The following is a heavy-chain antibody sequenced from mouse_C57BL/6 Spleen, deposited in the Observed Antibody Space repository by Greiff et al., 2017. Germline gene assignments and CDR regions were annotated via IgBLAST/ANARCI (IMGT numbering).Heavy chain of an antibody. J-gene: IGHJ4*01. Sequence: QVQLQQPGAELVKPGASVKMSCKASGYTFTSYWITWVKQRPGQGLEWIGDIYPGSGSTNYNEKFKIKATLTVDTSSSTAYMQLSSLTSEDSAVYYCARVYYGSSYGYAMDYWGQGTSVTVSS. CDR3: ARVYYGSSYGYAMDY. D-gene: IGHD1-1*01. CDR2: IYPGSGST. V-gene: IGHV1-55*01. CDR1: GYTFTSYW.